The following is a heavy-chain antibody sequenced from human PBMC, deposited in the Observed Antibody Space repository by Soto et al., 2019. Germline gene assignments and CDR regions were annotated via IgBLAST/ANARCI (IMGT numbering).Heavy chain of an antibody. CDR3: ARDHYYDSSGRTQRLYGMDV. V-gene: IGHV1-69*08. Sequence: QVQLVQSGAEVKKPGSSVKVSCKASGGTFSSYTISWVRQAPGQGLEWMGRIIPILGIANYAQKFQGRVTITADKSXXTXYXVLSSLRSEDTAVYYCARDHYYDSSGRTQRLYGMDVWGQGTTVTVSS. J-gene: IGHJ6*02. D-gene: IGHD3-22*01. CDR2: IIPILGIA. CDR1: GGTFSSYT.